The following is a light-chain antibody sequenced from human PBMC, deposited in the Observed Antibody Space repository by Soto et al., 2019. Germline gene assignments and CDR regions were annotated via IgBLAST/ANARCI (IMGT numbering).Light chain of an antibody. V-gene: IGKV3-11*01. CDR1: QSVSSSY. Sequence: EVVLTQSPGTLSLSPGERATLSCRASQSVSSSYLAWYQQKPGQAPRLLIYDASYRATGIPARFSGSGSGTDFTLTISSLEPEDFAVYYCQQRSKWITFGQGTRLEIK. J-gene: IGKJ5*01. CDR2: DAS. CDR3: QQRSKWIT.